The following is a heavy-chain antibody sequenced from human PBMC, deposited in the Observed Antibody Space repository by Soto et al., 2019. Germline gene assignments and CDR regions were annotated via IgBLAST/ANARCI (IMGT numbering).Heavy chain of an antibody. CDR1: GGSISSYY. J-gene: IGHJ3*02. D-gene: IGHD3-10*01. V-gene: IGHV4-59*01. CDR3: ARVWGGAFDI. CDR2: IYYSGST. Sequence: PSETLSLTCTVSGGSISSYYWSWIRQPPGKGLEWIGYIYYSGSTNYNPSLKSRVTIPVDTSKNQFSLKLSSVTAADTAVYYCARVWGGAFDIWGQGKMVTVSS.